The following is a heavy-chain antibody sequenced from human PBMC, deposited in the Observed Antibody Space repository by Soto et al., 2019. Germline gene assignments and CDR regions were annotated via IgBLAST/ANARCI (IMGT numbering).Heavy chain of an antibody. J-gene: IGHJ4*02. CDR2: INPNSGGT. Sequence: ASVKVSCKASGYTFTGSYMHWVRQAPGQGLEWMGWINPNSGGTNYAQKFQGWVTMTRDTSISTAYMELSRLRSDDTAVYYCARSRTVYSSSSVLGYWGQGTLVTVSS. V-gene: IGHV1-2*04. D-gene: IGHD6-6*01. CDR3: ARSRTVYSSSSVLGY. CDR1: GYTFTGSY.